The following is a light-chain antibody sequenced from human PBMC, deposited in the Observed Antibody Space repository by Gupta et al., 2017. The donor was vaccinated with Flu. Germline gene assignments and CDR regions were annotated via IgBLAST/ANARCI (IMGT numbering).Light chain of an antibody. CDR2: GAS. Sequence: EIVLTQSPGTLSLSPGERATLSCRASQSVSSSYLAWYQQKPGQAPRLLIYGASSRAPGIPDRVSGSGSGTDFTRTISRMEPEDGAVYDCQQYGRERRTFGQGTKVEIK. CDR1: QSVSSSY. CDR3: QQYGRERRT. J-gene: IGKJ1*01. V-gene: IGKV3-20*01.